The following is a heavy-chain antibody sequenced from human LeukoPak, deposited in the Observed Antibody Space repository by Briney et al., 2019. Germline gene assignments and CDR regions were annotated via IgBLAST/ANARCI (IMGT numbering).Heavy chain of an antibody. Sequence: GESLKIPCKGSGYSFTTYWIGWVRQMSEKGLEWMGIINPGDSDTRYSPSFQGQVTISVDKSINTAYLQWSSLKASDTAMYYCARRGGGCNGYSCYLNWFDPWGQGTLVTVSS. V-gene: IGHV5-51*01. D-gene: IGHD2-15*01. CDR2: INPGDSDT. CDR3: ARRGGGCNGYSCYLNWFDP. CDR1: GYSFTTYW. J-gene: IGHJ5*02.